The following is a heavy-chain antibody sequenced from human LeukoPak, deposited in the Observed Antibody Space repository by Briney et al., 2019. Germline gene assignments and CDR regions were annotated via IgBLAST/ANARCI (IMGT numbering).Heavy chain of an antibody. Sequence: SETLSLTCTVSGGSISSGGYYWSRIRQHPGKGLEWIGYIYYSGSTYYNPSLKSRVTISVDTSKNQLSLKLRSVTAADTAVYYCAGSIAARLDYWGQGTLVTVSS. CDR2: IYYSGST. D-gene: IGHD6-6*01. CDR3: AGSIAARLDY. V-gene: IGHV4-31*03. J-gene: IGHJ4*02. CDR1: GGSISSGGYY.